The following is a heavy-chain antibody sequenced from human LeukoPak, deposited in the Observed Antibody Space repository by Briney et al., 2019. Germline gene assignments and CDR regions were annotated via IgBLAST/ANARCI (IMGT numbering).Heavy chain of an antibody. CDR1: GGTFSSYA. CDR3: ARLYSGSYLPAFDI. V-gene: IGHV1-69*01. J-gene: IGHJ3*02. D-gene: IGHD1-26*01. CDR2: IIPIFGTA. Sequence: SVTVSCKASGGTFSSYAISWVRQAPGQGLEWMGGIIPIFGTANYAQKFQGRVTITADESTSTAYMELSSLRSEDTAVYYCARLYSGSYLPAFDIWGQGTMVTVSS.